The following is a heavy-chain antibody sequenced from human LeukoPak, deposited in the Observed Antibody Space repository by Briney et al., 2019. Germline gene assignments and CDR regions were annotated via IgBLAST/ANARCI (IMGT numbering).Heavy chain of an antibody. D-gene: IGHD1-26*01. V-gene: IGHV6-1*01. CDR3: ARVSKWELPDPDAFDI. CDR2: TYYRSKWYN. CDR1: GDSVSSNSAA. J-gene: IGHJ3*02. Sequence: SQTLPLTCALSGDSVSSNSAAWNWIRQSPSRGLEWLGRTYYRSKWYNDYAVSVKSRITINPDTSKNQFSLQLNSVTPEDTAVYYCARVSKWELPDPDAFDIWGQGTMVTVSS.